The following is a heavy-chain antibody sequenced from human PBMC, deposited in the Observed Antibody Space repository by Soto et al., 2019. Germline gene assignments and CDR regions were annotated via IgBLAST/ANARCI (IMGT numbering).Heavy chain of an antibody. CDR3: ARETMRRGVNDY. V-gene: IGHV1-18*01. J-gene: IGHJ4*02. Sequence: QIQLVQSGAEVKKPGASVKVSCKTSGYPFSNHGITWVRQGPGQGFERMGWIRVYTGTTNYAQKFQGRVTMTTDTSARPAYMELRRLRSDDTAVYFCARETMRRGVNDYWGQGTRVIVSS. CDR1: GYPFSNHG. CDR2: IRVYTGTT. D-gene: IGHD3-10*01.